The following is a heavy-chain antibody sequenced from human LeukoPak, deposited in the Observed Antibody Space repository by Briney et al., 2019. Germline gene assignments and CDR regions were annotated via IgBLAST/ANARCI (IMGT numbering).Heavy chain of an antibody. CDR3: AGDYEGS. Sequence: PSETLSLTCAVSGASIGSIIWWNNWWSWDRQPPGRGLEWIGEIYHSGSTNYNPSLKSRVIISVDKSKNQFSLKLTSVTAADTAVYYCAGDYEGSWGQGTLVTVSS. V-gene: IGHV4-4*02. CDR1: GASIGSIIWWNNW. CDR2: IYHSGST. D-gene: IGHD5-12*01. J-gene: IGHJ5*02.